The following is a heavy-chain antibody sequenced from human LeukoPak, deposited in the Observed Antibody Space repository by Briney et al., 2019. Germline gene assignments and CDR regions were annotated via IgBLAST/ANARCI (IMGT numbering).Heavy chain of an antibody. D-gene: IGHD3-22*01. CDR3: ARTPRQDYYDSSGYSS. V-gene: IGHV5-10-1*01. CDR1: GYSFTSYW. Sequence: GESLKISCKGSGYSFTSYWISWVRQMPGKGLEWMGRIDPSDSYTNYSPSFQGHVTISADKSISTAYLQWSSLKASDTAVYYCARTPRQDYYDSSGYSSWGQGTLVTVSS. CDR2: IDPSDSYT. J-gene: IGHJ5*02.